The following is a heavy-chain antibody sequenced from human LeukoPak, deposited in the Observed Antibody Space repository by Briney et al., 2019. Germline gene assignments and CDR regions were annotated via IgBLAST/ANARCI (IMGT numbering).Heavy chain of an antibody. CDR1: GGSISSSSYY. CDR3: AGVPRQDGYKDY. D-gene: IGHD5-24*01. J-gene: IGHJ4*02. V-gene: IGHV4-39*01. CDR2: IYYSGST. Sequence: SETLSLTCTVSGGSISSSSYYWGWIRQPPGKGLERIGSIYYSGSTYYNPSLKSRVTISVDTSKNQFSLKLSSVTAADTAVYYCAGVPRQDGYKDYWGQGTLVTVSS.